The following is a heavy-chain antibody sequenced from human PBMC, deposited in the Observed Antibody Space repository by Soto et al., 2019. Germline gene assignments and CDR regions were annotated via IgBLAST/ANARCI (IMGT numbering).Heavy chain of an antibody. D-gene: IGHD6-13*01. V-gene: IGHV4-34*01. J-gene: IGHJ4*02. CDR2: INHSGST. CDR3: ARGGSSSWYKELSY. Sequence: PSETMSLTYAVYGGYFSGYYWSWIRQPPGKGLEWIGEINHSGSTNYNPSLKSRVTISVDTSKNQFSLKLSSVTAADTAVYYCARGGSSSWYKELSYWGQGTLVTVSS. CDR1: GGYFSGYY.